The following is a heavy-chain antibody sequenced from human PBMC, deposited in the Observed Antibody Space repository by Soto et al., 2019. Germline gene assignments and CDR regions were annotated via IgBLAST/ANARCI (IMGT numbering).Heavy chain of an antibody. CDR2: MNPNSGNT. CDR3: ARGLGYCSSTSCYVWFDP. D-gene: IGHD2-2*01. V-gene: IGHV1-8*01. Sequence: GASVKVSCKASGYTFTSYDINWVRQATGQGLEWMGWMNPNSGNTGYAQKFQGRVTMTRNTSISTAYMELSSLRSEDTAVYYCARGLGYCSSTSCYVWFDPWGQGTLVTVSS. CDR1: GYTFTSYD. J-gene: IGHJ5*02.